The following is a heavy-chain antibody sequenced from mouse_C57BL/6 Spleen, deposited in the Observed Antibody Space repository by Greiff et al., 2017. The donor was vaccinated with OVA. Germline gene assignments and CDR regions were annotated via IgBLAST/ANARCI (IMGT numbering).Heavy chain of an antibody. CDR1: GFSLTSYA. CDR3: ARNYGIMDY. J-gene: IGHJ4*01. CDR2: IWPGGGT. Sequence: VMLVESGPGLVAPSQSLSITCTVSGFSLTSYAISWVRQPPGKGLEWLGVIWPGGGTNYNSALKSRLSISKDNSKSQVFLKMNSLQTDDTARYYCARNYGIMDYWGQGTSVTVSS. D-gene: IGHD1-1*01. V-gene: IGHV2-9-1*01.